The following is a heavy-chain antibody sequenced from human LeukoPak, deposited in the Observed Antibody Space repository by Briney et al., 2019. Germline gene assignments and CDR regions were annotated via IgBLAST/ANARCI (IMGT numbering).Heavy chain of an antibody. Sequence: GSSVKVSCKASGGTFSSYAVSWVRQAPGQGLEWMGGIIPIFGTANYAQKFQGRVTITADESTSTAYMELSSLRSEDTAVYYCARERGTYCSSTSCLYPRHAFDIWGQGTMVTVSS. V-gene: IGHV1-69*01. CDR3: ARERGTYCSSTSCLYPRHAFDI. CDR1: GGTFSSYA. D-gene: IGHD2-2*01. J-gene: IGHJ3*02. CDR2: IIPIFGTA.